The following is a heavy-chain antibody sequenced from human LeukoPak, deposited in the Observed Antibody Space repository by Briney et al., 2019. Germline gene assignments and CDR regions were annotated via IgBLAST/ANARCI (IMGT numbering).Heavy chain of an antibody. V-gene: IGHV4-59*01. J-gene: IGHJ4*02. CDR3: ARDRGAARWYFDY. D-gene: IGHD6-6*01. CDR2: IYYSGST. CDR1: GGSISSYY. Sequence: PSETLSLTCAVSGGSISSYYWSWIRQPPGKGLEWIGYIYYSGSTNYNPSLKSRVTISVDTSKNQFSLKLSSVTAADTAVYYCARDRGAARWYFDYWAREPWSPSPQ.